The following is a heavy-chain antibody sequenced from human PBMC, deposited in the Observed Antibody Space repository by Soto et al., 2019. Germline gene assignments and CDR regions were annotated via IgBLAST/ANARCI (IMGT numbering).Heavy chain of an antibody. V-gene: IGHV3-30*18. D-gene: IGHD3-16*01. CDR3: AKLGNRNILGGLEV. J-gene: IGHJ6*02. CDR1: GLIFSLYF. CDR2: IFNDGSNK. Sequence: SLILSCAASGLIFSLYFIHWFRQAPGKGLDWVAIIFNDGSNKYYADSVKGRFTISRDNSKNMVYLQMNSLRAEDTAVYYCAKLGNRNILGGLEVWGQGTTVTVSS.